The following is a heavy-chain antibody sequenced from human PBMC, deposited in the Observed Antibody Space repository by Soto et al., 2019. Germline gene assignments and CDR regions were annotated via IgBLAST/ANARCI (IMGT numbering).Heavy chain of an antibody. CDR3: ARNYDYGGIYGMDV. CDR2: IYYSGST. D-gene: IGHD4-17*01. V-gene: IGHV4-30-4*01. CDR1: GGSISSGDYY. Sequence: SETLSLTCTVSGGSISSGDYYWSWIRQPPGKGLEWIGYIYYSGSTYYNPSLKSRVTISVGTSKNQFSLKLSSVTAADTAVYYCARNYDYGGIYGMDVWGQGTTVTVSS. J-gene: IGHJ6*02.